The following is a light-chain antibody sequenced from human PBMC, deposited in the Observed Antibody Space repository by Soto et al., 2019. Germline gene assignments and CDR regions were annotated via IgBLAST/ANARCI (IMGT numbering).Light chain of an antibody. CDR2: AAS. J-gene: IGKJ1*01. Sequence: AIQMSQTPSALYASVGDRGTITCRASQGIRNDLGWYQQKPGKAPKLLIYAASSLQSGVPSRFSGSGSGTDFTLTISSLQPEDFATYYCLQDYNYPRTFGQGTKVDI. V-gene: IGKV1-6*01. CDR1: QGIRND. CDR3: LQDYNYPRT.